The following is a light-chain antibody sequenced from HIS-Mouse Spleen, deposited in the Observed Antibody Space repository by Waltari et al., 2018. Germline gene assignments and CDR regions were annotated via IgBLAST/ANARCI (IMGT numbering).Light chain of an antibody. Sequence: DIVMTQSRDSLAVSLGERATINCKSSQSVLYSSNNKNYLAWYQQKPGQTLKRLLYWASTRESGVPDRFRGTGSGTEVALTISSLQAEDVAVYYCQQYYSTPWTFGQGTKVECK. V-gene: IGKV4-1*01. CDR1: QSVLYSSNNKNY. J-gene: IGKJ1*01. CDR2: WAS. CDR3: QQYYSTPWT.